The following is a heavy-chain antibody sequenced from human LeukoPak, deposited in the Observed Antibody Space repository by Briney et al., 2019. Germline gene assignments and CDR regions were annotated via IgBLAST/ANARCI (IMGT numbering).Heavy chain of an antibody. CDR3: ARDRDGAYYDNPLDY. J-gene: IGHJ4*02. CDR2: ISYDGSNK. V-gene: IGHV3-30-3*01. Sequence: AGSLRLSCAASGFTFSSYAMHWVRQAPGKGLEWVAVISYDGSNKYYADSVKGRFTISRDNSKNTLYLQMNSLRAEDTAVYYCARDRDGAYYDNPLDYWGQGTLVTVSS. CDR1: GFTFSSYA. D-gene: IGHD3-22*01.